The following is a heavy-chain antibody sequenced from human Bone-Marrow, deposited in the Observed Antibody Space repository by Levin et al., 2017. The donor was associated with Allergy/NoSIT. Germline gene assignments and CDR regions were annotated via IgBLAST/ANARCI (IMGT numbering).Heavy chain of an antibody. CDR3: AKGMGSTNCCYGMDV. CDR1: GFIFDDYA. Sequence: SLKISCEASGFIFDDYAMHWVRQVPGKGLEWVSAINWNSFTIDYADSVRGRFTISRDNAKNSLYLQMNSLRAEDTALYYCAKGMGSTNCCYGMDVWGQGTTVTVSS. V-gene: IGHV3-9*01. J-gene: IGHJ6*02. D-gene: IGHD2-2*01. CDR2: INWNSFTI.